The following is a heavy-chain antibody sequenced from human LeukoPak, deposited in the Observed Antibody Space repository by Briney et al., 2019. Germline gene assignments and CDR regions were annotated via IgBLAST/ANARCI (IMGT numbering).Heavy chain of an antibody. Sequence: GGSLRLSCAASGFTFDDYAMHWVRQAPGKGLEWVSGISWNSGSIGYADSVKGRFTISRDNAKNSLYLQMNSLRAEDTAVYYCARVGQLLGNNDYWGQGTLVTVSS. J-gene: IGHJ4*02. CDR1: GFTFDDYA. V-gene: IGHV3-9*01. D-gene: IGHD2-2*01. CDR2: ISWNSGSI. CDR3: ARVGQLLGNNDY.